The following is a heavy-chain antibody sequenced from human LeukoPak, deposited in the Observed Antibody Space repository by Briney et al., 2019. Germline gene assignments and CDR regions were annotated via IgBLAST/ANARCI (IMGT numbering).Heavy chain of an antibody. CDR3: ARDGIDYYGSGSYNRNWFDP. Sequence: PSETLSLTCTVSGGSISSYYWSWIRQPPGKGLEWIGYIYYSGSTNYNPSLKSRVTISVDTSKNQFSLKLSSVTAADTAVYYCARDGIDYYGSGSYNRNWFDPWGQGTLVTVSS. V-gene: IGHV4-59*01. CDR2: IYYSGST. CDR1: GGSISSYY. D-gene: IGHD3-10*01. J-gene: IGHJ5*02.